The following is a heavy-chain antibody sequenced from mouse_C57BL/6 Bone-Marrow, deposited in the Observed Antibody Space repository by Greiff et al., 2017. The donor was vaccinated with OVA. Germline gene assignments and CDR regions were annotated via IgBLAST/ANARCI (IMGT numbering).Heavy chain of an antibody. V-gene: IGHV5-9-1*02. CDR1: GFTFSSYA. CDR3: TRDGYYAMDY. CDR2: ISSGGDYI. J-gene: IGHJ4*01. D-gene: IGHD2-3*01. Sequence: DVMLVESGEGLVKPGGSLKLSCAASGFTFSSYAMSWVRQTPEKRLEWVAYISSGGDYIYYADTVKGRFTISRDPARNTLYLQMSSLKSEDTAMYYCTRDGYYAMDYWGQGTSVTVSS.